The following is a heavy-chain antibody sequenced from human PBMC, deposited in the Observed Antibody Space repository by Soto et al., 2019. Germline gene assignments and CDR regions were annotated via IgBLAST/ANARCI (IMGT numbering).Heavy chain of an antibody. CDR3: ARQIYDSDSGPNFQYYFDS. Sequence: GESLKISCKGSGYSFAGYWMTWVRQMPGKGLGWMGRIDPSDSQTYYSPSFRGHVTISAAKSITTVFLQWSSLRASDTAMYYCARQIYDSDSGPNFQYYFDSWGQGTLVTVPS. CDR1: GYSFAGYW. J-gene: IGHJ4*02. D-gene: IGHD3-22*01. V-gene: IGHV5-10-1*01. CDR2: IDPSDSQT.